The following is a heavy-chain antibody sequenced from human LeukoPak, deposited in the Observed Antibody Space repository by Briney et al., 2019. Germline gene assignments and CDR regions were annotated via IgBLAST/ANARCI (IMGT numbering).Heavy chain of an antibody. V-gene: IGHV1-8*03. D-gene: IGHD3-3*01. CDR3: ARGGYDFWSGYRRHNWFDP. Sequence: ASVKVSCKASGYTFTSYDINWVRQATGQGLEWMGWMNPNSGNTGYAQKFQGRVTITRNTSISTAYMELSSLRSEDTAVYYCARGGYDFWSGYRRHNWFDPWXXXTLVTVSS. J-gene: IGHJ5*02. CDR1: GYTFTSYD. CDR2: MNPNSGNT.